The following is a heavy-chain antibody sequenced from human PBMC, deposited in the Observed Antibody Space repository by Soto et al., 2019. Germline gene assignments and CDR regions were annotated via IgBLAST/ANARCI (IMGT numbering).Heavy chain of an antibody. CDR3: ARVPGP. J-gene: IGHJ5*02. Sequence: SETLSLTCAVSGGSISRYYWSWIRQPPGKGLEWIGYMYNTGSTVYNPPFKSRVTISVDRSKNQFSLKLSSVTAADTAVYYCARVPGPWGQGTLVTVSS. CDR1: GGSISRYY. CDR2: MYNTGST. V-gene: IGHV4-59*12.